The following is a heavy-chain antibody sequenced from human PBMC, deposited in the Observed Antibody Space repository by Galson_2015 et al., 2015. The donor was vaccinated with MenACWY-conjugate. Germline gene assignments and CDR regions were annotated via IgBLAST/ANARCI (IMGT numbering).Heavy chain of an antibody. CDR1: GYIFTSFA. Sequence: SVKVSCKASGYIFTSFAISWVRQAPGEGLEWMGWISAYNGNTNYAQKVQGRVTMTTDTSTSTAYMELRSLRSDDTAVYYCARLYGDSHFFYLYGMDVWGQGTTVTVSS. CDR2: ISAYNGNT. D-gene: IGHD4-17*01. V-gene: IGHV1-18*01. J-gene: IGHJ6*02. CDR3: ARLYGDSHFFYLYGMDV.